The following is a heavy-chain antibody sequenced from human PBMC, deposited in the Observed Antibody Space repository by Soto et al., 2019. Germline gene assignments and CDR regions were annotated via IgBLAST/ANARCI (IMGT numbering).Heavy chain of an antibody. CDR3: ASIVAGTNRTDY. CDR2: ISPNFGTA. CDR1: GYTFTSYG. Sequence: ASVKVSCKASGYTFTSYGISWVRQAPGQGLEWMGGISPNFGTANYAQKFQGRVTITADKSTSTAYMELSSLRSEDTAVYYCASIVAGTNRTDYWGQGTLVTVSS. V-gene: IGHV1-69*06. D-gene: IGHD5-12*01. J-gene: IGHJ4*02.